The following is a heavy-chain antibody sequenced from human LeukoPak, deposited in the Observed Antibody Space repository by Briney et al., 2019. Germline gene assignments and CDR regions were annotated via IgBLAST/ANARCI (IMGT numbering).Heavy chain of an antibody. D-gene: IGHD2-8*01. CDR3: AGENCTNGVCRFDY. V-gene: IGHV1-69*05. J-gene: IGHJ4*02. CDR2: IIPIFGTA. Sequence: SVKVSCKASGGTFSSYAISWVRQAPGQGLEWMGRIIPIFGTANYAQKFQGRVTITTDESTSTAYMELSSLRSEDTAVYYCAGENCTNGVCRFDYWGQGALVTVSS. CDR1: GGTFSSYA.